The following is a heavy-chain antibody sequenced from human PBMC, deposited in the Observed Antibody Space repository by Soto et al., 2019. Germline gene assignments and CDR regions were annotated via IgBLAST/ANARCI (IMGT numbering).Heavy chain of an antibody. V-gene: IGHV5-51*01. Sequence: GESLKISCTGSGYSFTSYCIGWVRQMPGKGLEWMGIIYPGDSDTRYSPSFQGQVTISADKSISTAYLQWSSLKASDTAMYYCAGGGVRGVITRTRDYYGMDVWGQGTTVTVSS. J-gene: IGHJ6*02. CDR1: GYSFTSYC. CDR2: IYPGDSDT. CDR3: AGGGVRGVITRTRDYYGMDV. D-gene: IGHD3-10*01.